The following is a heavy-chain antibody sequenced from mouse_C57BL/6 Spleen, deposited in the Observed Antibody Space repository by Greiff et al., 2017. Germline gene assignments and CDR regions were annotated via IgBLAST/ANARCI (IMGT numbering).Heavy chain of an antibody. CDR2: INPNNGGT. CDR3: ARLDDYDDWYFDV. J-gene: IGHJ1*03. CDR1: GYTFTDYY. Sequence: EVQLQQSGPELVKPGASVKISCKASGYTFTDYYMNWVKQSHGKSLEWIGDINPNNGGTSYNQKFKGKATLTVDKSSSTAYRELRMLTTEDSAVYYCARLDDYDDWYFDVWGTGTTVTVSS. V-gene: IGHV1-26*01. D-gene: IGHD2-4*01.